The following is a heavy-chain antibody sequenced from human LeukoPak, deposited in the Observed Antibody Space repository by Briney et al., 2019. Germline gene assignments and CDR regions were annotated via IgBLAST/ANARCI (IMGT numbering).Heavy chain of an antibody. CDR2: ISYIGST. J-gene: IGHJ3*02. V-gene: IGHV4-59*11. CDR3: ARDPTTVTKGLDI. D-gene: IGHD4-17*01. Sequence: SETLSLTCTVSGDSMNSHYWSWIRQPPGKGLEWIGYISYIGSTNYNPSLKSRVTISVDTSKNQFSLRLSSVTAADTAVYYCARDPTTVTKGLDIWGQGTMVNVSS. CDR1: GDSMNSHY.